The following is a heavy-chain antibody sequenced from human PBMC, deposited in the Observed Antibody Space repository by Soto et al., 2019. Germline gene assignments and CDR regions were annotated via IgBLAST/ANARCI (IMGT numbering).Heavy chain of an antibody. CDR3: ARDGVPYYDILTGYPIDY. CDR2: ISYDGSNK. CDR1: GFTFSSYA. J-gene: IGHJ4*02. D-gene: IGHD3-9*01. Sequence: QVQLVESGGGVVQPGRSLRLSCAASGFTFSSYAMHWVHQAPGKGLEWVAVISYDGSNKYYADSVKGRFTISRDNSNNILYLQMNSLRDEDTAVYYCARDGVPYYDILTGYPIDYWGQGTLVPVSS. V-gene: IGHV3-30-3*01.